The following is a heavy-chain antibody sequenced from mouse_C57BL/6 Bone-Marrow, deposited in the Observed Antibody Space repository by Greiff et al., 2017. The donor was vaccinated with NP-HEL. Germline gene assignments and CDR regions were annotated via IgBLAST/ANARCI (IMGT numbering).Heavy chain of an antibody. D-gene: IGHD1-1*01. J-gene: IGHJ2*01. CDR2: IYPRSGNT. CDR3: ARSSITTVVASDY. V-gene: IGHV1-81*01. Sequence: QVQLQQSGAELARPGASVKLSCKASGYTFTSCGISWVKQRTGQGLEWIGEIYPRSGNTYYNEKFKGKATLTADKSSSTAYMELRSLTSEDSAVYFCARSSITTVVASDYWGQGTTLTVSS. CDR1: GYTFTSCG.